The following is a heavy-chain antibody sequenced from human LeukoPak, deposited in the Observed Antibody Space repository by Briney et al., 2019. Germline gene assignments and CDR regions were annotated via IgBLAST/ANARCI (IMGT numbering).Heavy chain of an antibody. CDR3: ARHGLWFGELYYFDY. V-gene: IGHV1-18*04. D-gene: IGHD3-10*01. Sequence: ASVKVSCKASGYTFTSYGISWVRQAPGQGPEWMGWISAYNGNANYAQKLQGRVTMTTDTSTSTAYMELRSLRSDDTAVYYCARHGLWFGELYYFDYWGQGTLVTVSS. J-gene: IGHJ4*02. CDR1: GYTFTSYG. CDR2: ISAYNGNA.